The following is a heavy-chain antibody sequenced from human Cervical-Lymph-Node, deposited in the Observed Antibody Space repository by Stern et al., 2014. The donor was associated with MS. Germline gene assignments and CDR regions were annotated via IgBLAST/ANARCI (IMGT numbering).Heavy chain of an antibody. CDR3: ARGVVSNRAAATLHNLFDP. Sequence: VQLVESGAEVKKPGSPLNVSCKTSGGTFSSSYAITWLRQAPGQGLEWMGRIIPILGLANYAQKFQDRVTITADTSTSTTYMQLSSLRSEDTAVYYCARGVVSNRAAATLHNLFDPWGQGTLVTVSS. CDR2: IIPILGLA. J-gene: IGHJ5*02. CDR1: GGTFSSSYA. D-gene: IGHD2-15*01. V-gene: IGHV1-69*09.